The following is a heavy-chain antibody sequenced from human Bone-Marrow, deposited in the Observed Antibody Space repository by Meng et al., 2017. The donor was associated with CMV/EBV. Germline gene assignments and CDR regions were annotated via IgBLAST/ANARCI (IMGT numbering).Heavy chain of an antibody. V-gene: IGHV3-72*01. D-gene: IGHD1-26*01. CDR2: IRNKRDKVTT. CDR1: GFTFSDHY. Sequence: GESLKISCAASGFTFSDHYMDWVRQAPGKGLEWVGRIRNKRDKVTTEYAASVKGRFSISRDDSTRSVHLQMNSLKTEDTAVYYCVRDSGDYYDDYWGQGTLVTVSS. J-gene: IGHJ4*02. CDR3: VRDSGDYYDDY.